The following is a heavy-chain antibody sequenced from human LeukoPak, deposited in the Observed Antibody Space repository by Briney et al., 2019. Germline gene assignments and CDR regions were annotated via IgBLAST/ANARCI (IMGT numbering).Heavy chain of an antibody. V-gene: IGHV4-59*01. CDR3: ARLYGFFDY. CDR2: IYYSGST. J-gene: IGHJ4*02. CDR1: GGSISSYY. Sequence: PSETLSLTCTVSGGSISSYYWSWIRQPPGKGLEWIGYIYYSGSTNYNPSLKSRVTISVDTSKNQFSLKLSSVTAADTAVYYCARLYGFFDYWGQGTLVTVSS. D-gene: IGHD3-10*01.